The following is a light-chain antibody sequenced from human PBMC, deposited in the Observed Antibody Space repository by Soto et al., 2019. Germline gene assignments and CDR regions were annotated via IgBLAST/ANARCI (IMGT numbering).Light chain of an antibody. CDR2: EVN. V-gene: IGLV2-8*01. Sequence: QSALTQPPSASGSPGQSVTVSCTGTSSDVGAYIYVSWYQQHPDTAPKLIIYEVNKRPSGVPDRFSGSRSGNTASLTVSGLQPEDAADYYCISYAGNHNLVFGGGTQLTVL. J-gene: IGLJ2*01. CDR1: SSDVGAYIY. CDR3: ISYAGNHNLV.